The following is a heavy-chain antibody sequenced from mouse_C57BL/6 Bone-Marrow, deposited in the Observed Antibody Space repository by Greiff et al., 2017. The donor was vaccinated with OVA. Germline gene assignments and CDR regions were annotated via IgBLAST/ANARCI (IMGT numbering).Heavy chain of an antibody. CDR2: IWSGGST. CDR3: ARKVPYYGSSFAMDY. Sequence: QVQLQQSGPGLVQPSQSLSITCTVSGFSLTSYGVHWVRQSPGKGLEWLGVIWSGGSTDYNAAFISRLSISKDNSKSQVFFKMNSLQADDTAIYYCARKVPYYGSSFAMDYWGQGTSVTVSS. J-gene: IGHJ4*01. V-gene: IGHV2-2*01. CDR1: GFSLTSYG. D-gene: IGHD1-1*01.